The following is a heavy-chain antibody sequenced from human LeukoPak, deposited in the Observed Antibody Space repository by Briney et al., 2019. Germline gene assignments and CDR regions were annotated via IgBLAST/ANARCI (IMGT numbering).Heavy chain of an antibody. V-gene: IGHV3-30*02. CDR3: AKEFNDFWSGYYLSTTSTGDY. J-gene: IGHJ4*02. CDR1: GFTFSSYG. CDR2: IRYDGSGK. Sequence: GGSLRLSCAASGFTFSSYGMHWVRQAPGKGLEWVAFIRYDGSGKHYADSVRGRFTISRDNSKNTLNLQMNSLRVEDTAVYYCAKEFNDFWSGYYLSTTSTGDYWGQGILVTVSS. D-gene: IGHD3-3*01.